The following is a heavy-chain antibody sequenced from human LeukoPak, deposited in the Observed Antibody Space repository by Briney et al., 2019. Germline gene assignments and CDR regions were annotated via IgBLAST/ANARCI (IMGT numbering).Heavy chain of an antibody. Sequence: SETLSLTCTVSGGSISSYYWSWIRQPPGKGLEWIGYNYSWDTNYNPSLKSRVTISVDTSRNQFSLKLSSVTAADTAVYYCARRSEVRGVYYFDYWGQGTLVTVSS. CDR1: GGSISSYY. D-gene: IGHD3-10*01. CDR3: ARRSEVRGVYYFDY. V-gene: IGHV4-59*12. CDR2: NYSWDT. J-gene: IGHJ4*02.